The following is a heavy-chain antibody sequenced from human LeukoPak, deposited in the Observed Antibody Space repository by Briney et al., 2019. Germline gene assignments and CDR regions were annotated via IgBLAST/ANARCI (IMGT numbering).Heavy chain of an antibody. J-gene: IGHJ3*02. D-gene: IGHD3-10*01. V-gene: IGHV1-8*03. CDR3: ASDYGSGSYAFDI. CDR1: GYTFTSYD. CDR2: MNPNSGNT. Sequence: ASVKVSCKASGYTFTSYDINWVRHATGQGLEWMGWMNPNSGNTGYAQKFQGRVTITRNTSISTAYMELSSLRSEDTAVYYCASDYGSGSYAFDIWGQGTMVTVSS.